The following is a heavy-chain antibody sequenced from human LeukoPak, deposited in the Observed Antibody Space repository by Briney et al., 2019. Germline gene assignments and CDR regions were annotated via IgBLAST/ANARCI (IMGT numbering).Heavy chain of an antibody. CDR1: GGSISSYY. V-gene: IGHV4-4*07. CDR3: ARDRPLYNWNDGALDY. CDR2: IYTSGST. D-gene: IGHD1-1*01. Sequence: SETLSLTCTVSGGSISSYYWSWIRQPAGKGLEWIGRIYTSGSTNYNPSLKSRVTMSVDTSKNQFSLKLSSVTAADTAVYYCARDRPLYNWNDGALDYWGQGTLVTVSS. J-gene: IGHJ4*02.